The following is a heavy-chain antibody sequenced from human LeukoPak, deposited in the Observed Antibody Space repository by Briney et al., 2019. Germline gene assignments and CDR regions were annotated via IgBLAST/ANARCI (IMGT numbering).Heavy chain of an antibody. CDR3: ARDVSAWELRDY. D-gene: IGHD1-26*01. CDR2: IYHSGST. V-gene: IGHV4-30-2*01. Sequence: SETLSLTCTVSGGSISSGGYYRSWIRQPPGKGLEWIGYIYHSGSTYYNPSLKSRVTISVDTSKNQFSLKLSSVTAADTAVYYCARDVSAWELRDYWGQGTLVTVSS. CDR1: GGSISSGGYY. J-gene: IGHJ4*02.